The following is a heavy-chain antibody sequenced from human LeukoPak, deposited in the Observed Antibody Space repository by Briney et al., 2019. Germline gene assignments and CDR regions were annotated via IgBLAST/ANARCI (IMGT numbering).Heavy chain of an antibody. CDR3: ARYQLLSPYYFDY. J-gene: IGHJ4*02. CDR1: GGSITSYY. V-gene: IGHV4-59*08. Sequence: PSETLSLTCTVSGGSITSYYCNWIRQPPGKGLEWIGYIYYSGSTNYNPSLKSRVTISVDTSKNQFSLKLSSVTAADTAVYYCARYQLLSPYYFDYWGQGTLVTVSS. D-gene: IGHD2-2*01. CDR2: IYYSGST.